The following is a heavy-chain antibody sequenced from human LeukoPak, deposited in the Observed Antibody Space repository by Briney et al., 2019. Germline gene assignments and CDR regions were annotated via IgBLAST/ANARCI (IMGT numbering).Heavy chain of an antibody. D-gene: IGHD6-19*01. J-gene: IGHJ5*02. CDR1: GGSISSSSYY. V-gene: IGHV4-61*05. CDR3: ARGASTDSSGWSRGDWFDP. Sequence: PSETLSLTCTVSGGSISSSSYYWGWIRQPPGKGLEWIGYIYYSGSTNYNPSLKSRVTISVDTSKHQFSLKLSSVTAADTAVYYCARGASTDSSGWSRGDWFDPWGQGTLVTVSS. CDR2: IYYSGST.